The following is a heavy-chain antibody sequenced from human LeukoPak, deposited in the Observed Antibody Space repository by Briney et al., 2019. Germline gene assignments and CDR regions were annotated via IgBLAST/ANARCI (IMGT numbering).Heavy chain of an antibody. CDR3: ARDSNAYSSGWYVDY. V-gene: IGHV4-4*07. CDR1: GGSTSSYY. CDR2: MYSSDNT. D-gene: IGHD6-19*01. J-gene: IGHJ4*02. Sequence: PSETLSLTCTVSGGSTSSYYWSWIRQPAGKGLEYIGRMYSSDNTNYNPSLKSRVTMSVDTSKNQFSLKLSSVTAADTAVYYCARDSNAYSSGWYVDYWGQGTLVTVSS.